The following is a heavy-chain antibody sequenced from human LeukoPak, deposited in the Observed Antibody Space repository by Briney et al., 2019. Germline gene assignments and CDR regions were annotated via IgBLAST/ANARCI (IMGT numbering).Heavy chain of an antibody. CDR2: IGLHGYPL. J-gene: IGHJ4*02. V-gene: IGHV3-11*04. D-gene: IGHD3-22*01. Sequence: GGSLRLSCAVSGFTFNIYYMSWIRQAAGKGLEWISYIGLHGYPLDYADSVKGRFTISRDNAQNSLYLDMSSLRAEDTAVYYCARKDFSSGSFTYWGQGTLVTVSS. CDR1: GFTFNIYY. CDR3: ARKDFSSGSFTY.